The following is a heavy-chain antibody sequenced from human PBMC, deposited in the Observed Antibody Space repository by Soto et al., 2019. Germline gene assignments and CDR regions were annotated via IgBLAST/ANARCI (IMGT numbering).Heavy chain of an antibody. D-gene: IGHD6-19*01. CDR2: IIPILGIA. V-gene: IGHV1-69*02. Sequence: ASVKVSCKASGGTFSSYTISWVRQAPGQGLEWMGRIIPILGIANYAQKFQGRVTITADKSTSTAYMELSSLRSEDTAVYYCATLHPGYSKWLVDNWFDPWGQGTLVTVSS. CDR3: ATLHPGYSKWLVDNWFDP. J-gene: IGHJ5*02. CDR1: GGTFSSYT.